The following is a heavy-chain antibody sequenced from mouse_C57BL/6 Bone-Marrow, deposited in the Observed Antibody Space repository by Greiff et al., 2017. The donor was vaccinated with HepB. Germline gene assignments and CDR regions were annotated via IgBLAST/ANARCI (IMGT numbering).Heavy chain of an antibody. CDR3: ARRGDYDYDDAMDY. Sequence: QVQLQQPGAELVKPGASVKLSCKASGYTFTSYWMQWVKQRPGQGLEWIGEIDPSDSYTNYNQKFKGKATLTVDTSSSTAYMQLSSLTSEDSAVYYCARRGDYDYDDAMDYWGQGTSVTVSS. CDR1: GYTFTSYW. CDR2: IDPSDSYT. D-gene: IGHD2-4*01. J-gene: IGHJ4*01. V-gene: IGHV1-50*01.